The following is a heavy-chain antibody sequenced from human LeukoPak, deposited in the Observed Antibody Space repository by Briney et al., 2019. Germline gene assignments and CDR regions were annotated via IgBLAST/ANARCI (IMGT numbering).Heavy chain of an antibody. CDR2: ISSSSSYI. J-gene: IGHJ4*02. D-gene: IGHD2-2*01. V-gene: IGHV3-21*01. CDR3: ARGPRQYCSSTSCYLDY. CDR1: GFTFSSYS. Sequence: PGGSLRLSCAASGFTFSSYSMNWVRQAPGKGLEWVSCISSSSSYIYYADSVKGRFTSSRDNAKNSLYLQMNSLRAEDTAVYYCARGPRQYCSSTSCYLDYWGQGTLVTVSS.